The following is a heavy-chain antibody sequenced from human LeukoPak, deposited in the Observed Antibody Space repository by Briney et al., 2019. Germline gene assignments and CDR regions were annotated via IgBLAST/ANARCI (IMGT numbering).Heavy chain of an antibody. V-gene: IGHV4-34*01. D-gene: IGHD3-16*02. J-gene: IGHJ5*02. CDR3: ARGGNDYVWGSYRYNNWFDP. CDR2: INHSGST. CDR1: GGSFSGYY. Sequence: PSETLSLTCAVCGGSFSGYYWSWIRQPPGKGLEWIGEINHSGSTNYNPSLKSRVTISVDTSKNQFSLKLSSVTAADTAVYYCARGGNDYVWGSYRYNNWFDPWGQGTLVTVSS.